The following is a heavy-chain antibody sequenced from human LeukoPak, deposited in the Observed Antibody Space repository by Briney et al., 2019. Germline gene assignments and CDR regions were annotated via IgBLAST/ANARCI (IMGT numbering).Heavy chain of an antibody. CDR1: GGSLSSYY. J-gene: IGHJ6*03. V-gene: IGHV4-4*07. CDR3: ARDGLADSSGYSSRYYYYYYYMDV. Sequence: TLSLTCTVSGGSLSSYYWSWIRQPAGKGLEWIGRIYTSGSTNYNPSLTSRVTMSVDKSKKQFSLKLSSVTAADTAVYYCARDGLADSSGYSSRYYYYYYYMDVWGKGTTVTVSS. CDR2: IYTSGST. D-gene: IGHD3-22*01.